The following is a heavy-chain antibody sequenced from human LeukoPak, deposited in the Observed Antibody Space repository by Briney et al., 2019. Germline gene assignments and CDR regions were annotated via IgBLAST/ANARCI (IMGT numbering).Heavy chain of an antibody. V-gene: IGHV4-61*02. J-gene: IGHJ4*02. CDR1: GGSISTGSYY. CDR3: ARAPYDLWSGYLDY. Sequence: SETLSLTCTVSGGSISTGSYYWSWIRQPAGKGLEWIGRFYTTGSTSYNPSLKSRVTISIDTSTNQFSLKLSSVTAADTAVYYCARAPYDLWSGYLDYWGQGILVTVSS. CDR2: FYTTGST. D-gene: IGHD3-3*01.